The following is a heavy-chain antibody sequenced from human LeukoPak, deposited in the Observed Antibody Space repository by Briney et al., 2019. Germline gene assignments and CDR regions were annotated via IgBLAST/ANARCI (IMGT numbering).Heavy chain of an antibody. J-gene: IGHJ4*02. CDR1: GYSMTTGYY. CDR3: ARDRGGEDY. Sequence: SGTLSLTCAVSGYSMTTGYYWGWIRQPAGKGLEWIGRIYTSGSTNYNPSLKSRVTMSVDTSKNQFSLKLSSVTAADTAVYYCARDRGGEDYWGQGTLVTVSS. D-gene: IGHD3-10*01. CDR2: IYTSGST. V-gene: IGHV4-4*07.